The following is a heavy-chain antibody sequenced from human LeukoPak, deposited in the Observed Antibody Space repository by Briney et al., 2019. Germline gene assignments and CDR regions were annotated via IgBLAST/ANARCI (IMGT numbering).Heavy chain of an antibody. V-gene: IGHV4-34*01. CDR3: ARGRGYWSKAYYFDY. CDR1: GGSFSGYY. J-gene: IGHJ4*02. D-gene: IGHD2-2*01. CDR2: INHSGST. Sequence: SETLSLTCAVYGGSFSGYYWSWIRQPPGKGLEWIGEINHSGSTNYNPSLKSRVTISVDTSKNQFSLKLSSVTAADTAVYYCARGRGYWSKAYYFDYWGQGTLVTVSS.